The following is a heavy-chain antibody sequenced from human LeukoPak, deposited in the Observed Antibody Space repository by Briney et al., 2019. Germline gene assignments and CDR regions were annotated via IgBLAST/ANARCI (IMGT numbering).Heavy chain of an antibody. CDR1: GYTFTGYY. CDR2: INPNSGGT. V-gene: IGHV1-2*02. J-gene: IGHJ3*02. D-gene: IGHD2-15*01. Sequence: ASVKVSCKASGYTFTGYYMHWVRQAPGQGLEWMGSINPNSGGTNYAQKFQGRVTRNTDTSISTASMELSRLRSDDTAVYYCASGRAYCSGGSCYSPDDDFDIWGQGTMATVSS. CDR3: ASGRAYCSGGSCYSPDDDFDI.